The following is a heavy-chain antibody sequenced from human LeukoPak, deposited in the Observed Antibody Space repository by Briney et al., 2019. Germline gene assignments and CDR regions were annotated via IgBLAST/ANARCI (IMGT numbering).Heavy chain of an antibody. Sequence: SETLSLTCAVSGGSISSSNWWSWVRQPPGKGLEWIGEIYHSGSTNYNPSLKSRVTISVDKSKNQFSLKLTSMTAADTAVYYCARAYYYGSGSYGLDYWGQGTLVTVSS. D-gene: IGHD3-10*01. CDR1: GGSISSSNW. J-gene: IGHJ4*02. V-gene: IGHV4-4*02. CDR3: ARAYYYGSGSYGLDY. CDR2: IYHSGST.